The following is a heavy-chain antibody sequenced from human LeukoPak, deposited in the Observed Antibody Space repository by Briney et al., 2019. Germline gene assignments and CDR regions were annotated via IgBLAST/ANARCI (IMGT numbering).Heavy chain of an antibody. J-gene: IGHJ4*02. D-gene: IGHD5-18*01. CDR1: GFIVSSSY. Sequence: GGSLRLSCAVSGFIVSSSYMSWVRQAPGKGLEWVSVIYNDGSTYYADSVKGRFTISRDNSKNTLYLQMNSLRAEDTAVYHCARDLDSYGSYWGQGTLVTVSS. CDR3: ARDLDSYGSY. V-gene: IGHV3-53*01. CDR2: IYNDGST.